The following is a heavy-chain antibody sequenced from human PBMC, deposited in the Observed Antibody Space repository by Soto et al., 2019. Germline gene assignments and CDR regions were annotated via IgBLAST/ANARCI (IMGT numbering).Heavy chain of an antibody. J-gene: IGHJ4*02. V-gene: IGHV3-72*01. CDR1: GFTFSDHF. CDR3: LSGFCSGGSCYSSPGNY. Sequence: PGGSLRLSCIVSGFTFSDHFIDWVRQAPGKALEWVGRIRNKPKSYSTDYAASVKGRFIISRDDSENSVYLQMNSLKTEDTALYNCLSGFCSGGSCYSSPGNYWGQGTVVTVSS. CDR2: IRNKPKSYST. D-gene: IGHD2-15*01.